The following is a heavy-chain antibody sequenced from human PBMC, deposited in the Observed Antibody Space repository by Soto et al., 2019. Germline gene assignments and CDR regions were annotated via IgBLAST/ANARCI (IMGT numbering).Heavy chain of an antibody. V-gene: IGHV3-74*01. J-gene: IGHJ4*02. CDR1: GFTFSSYW. CDR3: ARPPYSSSWYPY. D-gene: IGHD6-13*01. CDR2: INSDGSST. Sequence: GGSLRLSCAASGFTFSSYWMHWVRQAPGKGLVWVSRINSDGSSTSYADSVKGRFTISRDNAKNTLYLQMNSLRAEDTAVYYCARPPYSSSWYPYWGQGTLVTVSS.